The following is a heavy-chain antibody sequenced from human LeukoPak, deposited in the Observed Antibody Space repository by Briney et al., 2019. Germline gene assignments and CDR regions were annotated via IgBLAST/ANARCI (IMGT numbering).Heavy chain of an antibody. D-gene: IGHD6-19*01. V-gene: IGHV3-23*01. CDR2: ISGSGTNT. J-gene: IGHJ4*01. CDR1: ELIFSNFA. CDR3: AKGPLIEVAGTTWDY. Sequence: GGSLRLSCAASELIFSNFAMSWVRQAPGKVLEWVTAISGSGTNTYYADSVKGRFTISRDNSKSTLYLQMNSLRAEDTAVYYCAKGPLIEVAGTTWDYWGQGTLVTVSS.